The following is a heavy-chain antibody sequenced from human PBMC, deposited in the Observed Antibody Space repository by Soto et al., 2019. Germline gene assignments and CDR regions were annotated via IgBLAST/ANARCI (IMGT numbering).Heavy chain of an antibody. J-gene: IGHJ4*02. CDR2: ISYDGSNK. D-gene: IGHD3-3*01. CDR3: ARDNEDYDFWSGAGDY. V-gene: IGHV3-30-3*01. CDR1: GFTFSNYA. Sequence: GGSLRLSCAASGFTFSNYAMHWVRQAPGKGLEWVAVISYDGSNKYYADSVKGRFTISRDNSKNTLYLQMNSLRAEDTAVYYSARDNEDYDFWSGAGDYWGQGTLVTVSS.